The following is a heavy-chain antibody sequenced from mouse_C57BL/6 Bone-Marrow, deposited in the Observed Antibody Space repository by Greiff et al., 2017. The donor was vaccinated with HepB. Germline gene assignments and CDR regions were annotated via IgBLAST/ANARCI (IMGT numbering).Heavy chain of an antibody. D-gene: IGHD4-1*01. CDR2: INPYNGGT. V-gene: IGHV1-19*01. Sequence: EVKLEESGPVLVKPGASVKMSCKASGYTFTDYYMNWVKQSHGKSLEWIGVINPYNGGTSYNQKFKGKATLTVDKSSSTAYMELNSLTSEDSAVYYCARERGFWDPFYFDYWGQGTTLTVSS. CDR3: ARERGFWDPFYFDY. CDR1: GYTFTDYY. J-gene: IGHJ2*01.